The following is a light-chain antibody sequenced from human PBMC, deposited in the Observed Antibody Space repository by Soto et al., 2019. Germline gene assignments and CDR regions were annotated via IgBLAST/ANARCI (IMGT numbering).Light chain of an antibody. Sequence: QSVLTQPTSVSGAPGQRVTISCTGSSSNIGAGYDVHWYQQLPGTAPKLLIYGNSNRPSGVPDRFSGSKSGTSASLAITGFQAEDEADYYCQSYDSSRSVVFGGGTKLTVL. CDR1: SSNIGAGYD. V-gene: IGLV1-40*01. J-gene: IGLJ2*01. CDR3: QSYDSSRSVV. CDR2: GNS.